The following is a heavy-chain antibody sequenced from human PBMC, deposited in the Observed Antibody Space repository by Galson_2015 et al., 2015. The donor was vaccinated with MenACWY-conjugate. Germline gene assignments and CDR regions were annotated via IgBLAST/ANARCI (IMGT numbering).Heavy chain of an antibody. J-gene: IGHJ5*02. V-gene: IGHV3-74*01. D-gene: IGHD5-12*01. CDR2: ISSDGSVT. CDR3: TRGNEGYALFDP. Sequence: SLRLSCAASGFTFNNYWMHWVRQAPGKGLVWVSRISSDGSVTNYADSVKGRFTLSRDNAKNTLYLQMNSLRGDDTAVYYCTRGNEGYALFDPWGQGTLVTVSS. CDR1: GFTFNNYW.